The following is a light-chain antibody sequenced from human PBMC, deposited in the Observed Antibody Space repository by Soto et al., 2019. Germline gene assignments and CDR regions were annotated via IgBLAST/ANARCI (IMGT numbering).Light chain of an antibody. CDR3: QQYHNWPIT. J-gene: IGKJ5*01. V-gene: IGKV3-15*01. CDR1: QNIYSN. Sequence: IVMTQSPATLSVSPGARVPLSCRASQNIYSNVAWYPQRPGQAPRLLIYRASTRAPGIPARFSGSGSGTEFTLPISSLQSEDFTVYSCQQYHNWPITFGQGTRLEI. CDR2: RAS.